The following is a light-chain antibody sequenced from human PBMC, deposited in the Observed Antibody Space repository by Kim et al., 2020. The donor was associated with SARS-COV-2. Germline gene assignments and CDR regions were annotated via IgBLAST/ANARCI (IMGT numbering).Light chain of an antibody. V-gene: IGKV3-20*01. J-gene: IGKJ1*01. CDR1: QNVTSYY. CDR3: QQCGSSPLT. Sequence: IVLTQSPGTLSLSPGERATLSCRASQNVTSYYLAWYQQKPGQAPRLLIYGSSNRVTGIPARFSGSGSGTDFTLTISRLEPEDFAVYFCQQCGSSPLTFGQGTKVDIK. CDR2: GSS.